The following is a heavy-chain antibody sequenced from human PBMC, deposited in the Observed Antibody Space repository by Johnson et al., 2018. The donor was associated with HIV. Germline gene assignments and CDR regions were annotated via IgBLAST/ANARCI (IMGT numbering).Heavy chain of an antibody. V-gene: IGHV3-30*02. J-gene: IGHJ3*02. D-gene: IGHD3-10*01. CDR1: GFTFSSYG. Sequence: QEKLVESGGGVVQPGGSLRLSCAASGFTFSSYGMHWVRQAPGKGLEWVAFIRYDGSNKYYGDSVKGRFTISRDNSKNTLYLQMNSLRADDTAVYYCATNTVVRGIIITYHSFDIWGQGTMVTVSS. CDR3: ATNTVVRGIIITYHSFDI. CDR2: IRYDGSNK.